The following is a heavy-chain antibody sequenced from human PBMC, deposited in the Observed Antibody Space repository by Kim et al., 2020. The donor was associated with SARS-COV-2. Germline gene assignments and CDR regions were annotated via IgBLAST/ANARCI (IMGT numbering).Heavy chain of an antibody. V-gene: IGHV4-31*02. CDR3: ARDLRRITGTTMGYYFDY. J-gene: IGHJ4*02. D-gene: IGHD1-20*01. Sequence: KSRVTISVDTSKNQFSLKLSSVTAADTAVYYCARDLRRITGTTMGYYFDYWGQGTLVTVSS.